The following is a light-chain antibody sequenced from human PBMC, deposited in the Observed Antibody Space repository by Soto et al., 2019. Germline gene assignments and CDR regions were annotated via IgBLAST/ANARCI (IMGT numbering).Light chain of an antibody. Sequence: QSVLTQPASVSGSPGQSITISCTGTSSDVGGYNYVSWYQQHPGKAPKLMIYEVSNRPSGVSNRFSGSKSGNTASLTISGLQAEDDADYYCSSYTSSSTPCVFGTGTKVAVL. CDR1: SSDVGGYNY. J-gene: IGLJ1*01. CDR3: SSYTSSSTPCV. CDR2: EVS. V-gene: IGLV2-14*01.